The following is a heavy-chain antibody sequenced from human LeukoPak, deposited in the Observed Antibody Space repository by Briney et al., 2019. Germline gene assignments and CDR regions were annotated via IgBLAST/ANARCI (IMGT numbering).Heavy chain of an antibody. Sequence: SETLSLTCTVSGGSISSYYWSWIRQSPGKGLEWIGYIYYSGSTNYNPSLKSRVTISVDTSKNQLSLKLSSVTAADTAVYYCAREGDYYDSSGYSFDYWGQGTLVTVSS. D-gene: IGHD3-22*01. CDR3: AREGDYYDSSGYSFDY. V-gene: IGHV4-59*01. CDR1: GGSISSYY. CDR2: IYYSGST. J-gene: IGHJ4*02.